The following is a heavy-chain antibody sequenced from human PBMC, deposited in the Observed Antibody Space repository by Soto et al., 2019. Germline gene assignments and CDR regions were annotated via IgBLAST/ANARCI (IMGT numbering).Heavy chain of an antibody. Sequence: SETLSLTCAVSGGSISSSNWWSWVRQPPGKGLEWIGEIYHSGSTNYNPSLKSRVTISVDKSKNQFSLKLSSVTAADTAVYYCARECGSGGSCSPDAIDYWGQGTLVTVSS. CDR1: GGSISSSNW. V-gene: IGHV4-4*02. CDR3: ARECGSGGSCSPDAIDY. CDR2: IYHSGST. J-gene: IGHJ4*02. D-gene: IGHD2-15*01.